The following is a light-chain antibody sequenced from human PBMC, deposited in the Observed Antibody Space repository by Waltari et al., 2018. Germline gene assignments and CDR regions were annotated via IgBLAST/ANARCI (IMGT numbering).Light chain of an antibody. V-gene: IGKV2-30*02. CDR2: KAS. CDR3: MQGTHWPLYT. Sequence: VVMTQSPLSLSVTLGQPASISCRSSQSLVHSDGITYWNWFQQRPGQSPRRLIYKASRRESGVPDRFSASGSDTDFTLQISRVEAEDVGVYYCMQGTHWPLYTFGQGTKLEI. CDR1: QSLVHSDGITY. J-gene: IGKJ2*01.